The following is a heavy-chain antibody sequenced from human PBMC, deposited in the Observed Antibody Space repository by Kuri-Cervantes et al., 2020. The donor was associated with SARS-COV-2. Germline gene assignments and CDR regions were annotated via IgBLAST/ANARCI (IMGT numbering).Heavy chain of an antibody. D-gene: IGHD6-13*01. CDR2: IKQDGSEK. CDR3: AISAAAGPFDY. J-gene: IGHJ4*02. CDR1: GFTSSRYW. Sequence: GESLKISCAASGFTSSRYWMSWVRQAPGKGLECVANIKQDGSEKYYVDSVKGRFTISRDNAKNSLYLQMNSLRAEDTAVYYCAISAAAGPFDYWGQGTLVTVSS. V-gene: IGHV3-7*03.